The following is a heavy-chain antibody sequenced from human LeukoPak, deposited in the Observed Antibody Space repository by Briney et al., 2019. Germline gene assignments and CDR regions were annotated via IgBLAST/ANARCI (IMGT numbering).Heavy chain of an antibody. CDR3: ARGNCTNGVCYRGNWFDP. V-gene: IGHV6-1*01. D-gene: IGHD2-8*01. Sequence: SQTLSLTCAISGDSVSSNSAAWNWIRQSPSRGLEWLGRTYYRSKWYNDYAVSVKSRITINPDTSKNQFSLQLNSVTPEDTAVYYCARGNCTNGVCYRGNWFDPWGQGTLVTVSS. CDR1: GDSVSSNSAA. CDR2: TYYRSKWYN. J-gene: IGHJ5*02.